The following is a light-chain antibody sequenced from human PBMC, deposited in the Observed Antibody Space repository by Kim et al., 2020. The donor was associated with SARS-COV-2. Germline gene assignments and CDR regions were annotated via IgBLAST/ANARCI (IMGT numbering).Light chain of an antibody. CDR1: WSNIGARYD. Sequence: QSVLTQPPSVSGAPGQRVTISCTGSWSNIGARYDVQWYQQFPGTVPKLLIYGDNHRPSGVPDRFSASKSDTSASLAIAGLQTEDEAHYFCQSFESSLNGRVFGGGTQLTVL. CDR2: GDN. CDR3: QSFESSLNGRV. J-gene: IGLJ3*02. V-gene: IGLV1-40*01.